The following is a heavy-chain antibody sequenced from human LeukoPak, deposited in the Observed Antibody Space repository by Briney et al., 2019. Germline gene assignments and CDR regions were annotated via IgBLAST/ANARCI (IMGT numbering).Heavy chain of an antibody. CDR3: ARSGWGYDILTAYYSRYFDY. J-gene: IGHJ4*02. Sequence: ASVKVSCKASGYTFASYAMHWVRQAPGQRLEWMGWINAGNGNTKYSQKFQGRVTITRDTSASTAYMELSNLRSEDTAVYYCARSGWGYDILTAYYSRYFDYWGQGTLVTVSS. CDR2: INAGNGNT. V-gene: IGHV1-3*01. D-gene: IGHD3-9*01. CDR1: GYTFASYA.